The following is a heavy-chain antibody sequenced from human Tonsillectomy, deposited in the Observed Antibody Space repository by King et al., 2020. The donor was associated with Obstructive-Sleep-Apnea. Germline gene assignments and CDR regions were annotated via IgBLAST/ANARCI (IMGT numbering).Heavy chain of an antibody. Sequence: QLVQSGAEVKKPGESLKISCKGSGYSFTSYWIGWVRQMPGKGLEWMGIIYPGDSDTRYSPSFQGQVTISADKSISTAYLQWSSLKASDTAMYYCARAGDGYSYVYDRDDAFDIWGQGTMVTVSS. CDR2: IYPGDSDT. CDR1: GYSFTSYW. D-gene: IGHD5-18*01. J-gene: IGHJ3*02. CDR3: ARAGDGYSYVYDRDDAFDI. V-gene: IGHV5-51*01.